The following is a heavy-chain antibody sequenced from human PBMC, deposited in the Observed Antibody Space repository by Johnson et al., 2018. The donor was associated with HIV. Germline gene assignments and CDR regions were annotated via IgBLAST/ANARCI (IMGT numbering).Heavy chain of an antibody. CDR2: ISYDGSNK. J-gene: IGHJ3*02. CDR1: GFTFSSYA. V-gene: IGHV3-30-3*01. Sequence: VQVVESGGGVVQPGRSLRLSCAASGFTFSSYAMHWVRQAPGKGLEWVAVISYDGSNKYYADSVKGRFTISRDNSKNTLYLQMNSLRAEDTAVYYCARPGSSGWYPDAFDIWGQGTMVTVSS. D-gene: IGHD6-19*01. CDR3: ARPGSSGWYPDAFDI.